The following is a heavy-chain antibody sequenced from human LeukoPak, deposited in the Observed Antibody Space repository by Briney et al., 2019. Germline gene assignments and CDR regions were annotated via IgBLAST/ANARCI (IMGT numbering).Heavy chain of an antibody. V-gene: IGHV3-49*04. J-gene: IGHJ4*02. CDR1: GFTFGDYA. D-gene: IGHD1-26*01. CDR2: IRSKAYGGTA. Sequence: GGSLRLSCTASGFTFGDYAMSWVRQAPGKGLEWVGFIRSKAYGGTAEYAASVKGRFTISRDDSKSIAYLQMNSLKTEDTAVYCFTKSGTAIVGTTAAYYFDYWGQGTLVTVSS. CDR3: TKSGTAIVGTTAAYYFDY.